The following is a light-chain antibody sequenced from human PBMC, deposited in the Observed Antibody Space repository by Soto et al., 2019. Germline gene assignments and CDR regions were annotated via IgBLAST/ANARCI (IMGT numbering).Light chain of an antibody. CDR3: QQYNKWPIT. CDR2: AAS. CDR1: QSISSN. V-gene: IGKV3-15*01. Sequence: EIVMTQSPGTLSVSPGEGATLSCRASQSISSNLAWFQQKPGQAPRLLIYAASTRATGIPARFSGSGSGTEFTLTIRSLQSEDFAVYYCQQYNKWPITFGGGTKVEIK. J-gene: IGKJ4*01.